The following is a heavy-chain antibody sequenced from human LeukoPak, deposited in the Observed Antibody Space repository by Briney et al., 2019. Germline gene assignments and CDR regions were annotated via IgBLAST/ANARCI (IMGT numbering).Heavy chain of an antibody. V-gene: IGHV3-23*01. CDR1: GFTVSSYN. Sequence: GGSLRLSCAASGFTVSSYNMNWVRRAPGKGLEWVSAISGSGGSTYYADSVKGRFTISRDNSKNTLYLQMNSLRAEDTAVYYCAKGANYYDSSGPDTFDYWGQGTLVTVSS. CDR2: ISGSGGST. CDR3: AKGANYYDSSGPDTFDY. D-gene: IGHD3-22*01. J-gene: IGHJ4*02.